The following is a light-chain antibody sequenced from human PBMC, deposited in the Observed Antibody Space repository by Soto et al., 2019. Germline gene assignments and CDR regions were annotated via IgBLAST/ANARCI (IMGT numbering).Light chain of an antibody. V-gene: IGLV3-21*04. CDR3: QVWDSSSDHHYV. CDR2: HDS. J-gene: IGLJ1*01. CDR1: NIGSKS. Sequence: SSELTQPPSVSVAPGKTARITCGGNNIGSKSVNWYQQKPGQAPVLVIYHDSDRPSGIPERFSGSNSGNTATLTISRVEAGDEADYSCQVWDSSSDHHYVFGTGTKLTVL.